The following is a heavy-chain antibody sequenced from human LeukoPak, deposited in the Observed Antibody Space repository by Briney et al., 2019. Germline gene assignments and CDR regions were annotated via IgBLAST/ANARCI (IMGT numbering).Heavy chain of an antibody. Sequence: GGSLRLSCAASGFTFSSYSMNWVRQAPGKGLEWVSSISSSSSYIYYADSVKGRFTISRDNAKNSLYPQMNSLRAEDTAVYYCARRLWFGDPYYYGTDVWGQGTTVTVSS. J-gene: IGHJ6*02. D-gene: IGHD3-10*01. CDR1: GFTFSSYS. V-gene: IGHV3-21*01. CDR3: ARRLWFGDPYYYGTDV. CDR2: ISSSSSYI.